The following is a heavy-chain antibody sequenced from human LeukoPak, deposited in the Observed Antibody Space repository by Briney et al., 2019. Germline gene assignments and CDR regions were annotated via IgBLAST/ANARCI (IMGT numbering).Heavy chain of an antibody. CDR2: IYYSGST. J-gene: IGHJ6*03. CDR1: GGSISSSSYY. V-gene: IGHV4-39*01. D-gene: IGHD3-10*01. Sequence: SETLSLTCTVSGGSISSSSYYWGWIRQPPGKGLEWIGRIYYSGSTYYNPSLKSRVTISVDTSKNQFSLKLSSVTAADTAVYYCARQWGSFYGSGRLTINYYYYMDVWGKGTTVTISS. CDR3: ARQWGSFYGSGRLTINYYYYMDV.